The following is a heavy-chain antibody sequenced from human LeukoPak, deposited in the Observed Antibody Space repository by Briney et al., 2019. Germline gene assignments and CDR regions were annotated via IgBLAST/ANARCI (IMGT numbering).Heavy chain of an antibody. Sequence: GASVKVSCKTSGYTFTTYGINWVRQAPGQGLEWMGGIIPNFGTANYAQKFQGRVTITTDESTSTAYMELSSLRSEDTAVYYCARDQAMYYYDSSGWVDAFDIWGQGTMVTVSS. CDR2: IIPNFGTA. J-gene: IGHJ3*02. CDR1: GYTFTTYG. D-gene: IGHD3-22*01. V-gene: IGHV1-69*05. CDR3: ARDQAMYYYDSSGWVDAFDI.